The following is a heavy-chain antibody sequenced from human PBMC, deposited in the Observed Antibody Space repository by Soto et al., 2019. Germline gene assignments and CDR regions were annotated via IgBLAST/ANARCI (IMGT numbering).Heavy chain of an antibody. D-gene: IGHD2-21*01. CDR2: IYYSGTT. CDR1: GGSISSGGYY. Sequence: QVQLQESGPGLVKPSQTLSLTCTVSGGSISSGGYYWYWIRQHPGKGLEWIGYIYYSGTTYYNPPLKSRVTISVDTSKNPFSLKLSSVTAADPAVYYCAASCVACGGFNYYGMDVWGQGTTVTVSS. V-gene: IGHV4-31*03. J-gene: IGHJ6*02. CDR3: AASCVACGGFNYYGMDV.